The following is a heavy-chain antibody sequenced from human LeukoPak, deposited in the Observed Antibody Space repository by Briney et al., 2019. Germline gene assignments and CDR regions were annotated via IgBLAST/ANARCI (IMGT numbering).Heavy chain of an antibody. CDR2: INPSGGST. D-gene: IGHD1-26*01. CDR1: GYTFTSNY. V-gene: IGHV1-46*01. CDR3: ARGIEGGRSPP. Sequence: GSSVKVSCKASGYTFTSNYMHWVRQAPGQGLEWMGIINPSGGSTSYAQKCQGRVTMTRDMSTSTVYMELSSRRSEDTAVYYCARGIEGGRSPPWGQGTLVTVSS. J-gene: IGHJ4*02.